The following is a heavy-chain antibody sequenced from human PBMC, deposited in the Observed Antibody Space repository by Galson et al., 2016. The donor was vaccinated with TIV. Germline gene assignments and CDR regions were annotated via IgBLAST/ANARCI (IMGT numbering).Heavy chain of an antibody. D-gene: IGHD6-19*01. CDR2: ITTTGRSI. CDR3: ARVAPIAVAGHAFDS. Sequence: CAASGFTLNNYPVSWVRQAPGQGLRWVSHITTTGRSIYYADSVRGRFTVSRDYSNNTVHLQMNGLRADDTAVYFCARVAPIAVAGHAFDSWGQGTLVTVSS. J-gene: IGHJ4*02. V-gene: IGHV3-23*01. CDR1: GFTLNNYP.